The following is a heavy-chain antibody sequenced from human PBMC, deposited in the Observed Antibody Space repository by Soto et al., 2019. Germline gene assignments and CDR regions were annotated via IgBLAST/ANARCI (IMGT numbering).Heavy chain of an antibody. CDR2: IIPIFGTA. CDR3: ARRGGYSYGYDYYGMDV. Sequence: QVQLVQSGAEVKKPGSSVKVSCKASGGTFSSYAISWVRQAPGQGLEWMGGIIPIFGTANYAQKFQGRVTVPGVHSTGTAYMELGSLRAEDTAVYYCARRGGYSYGYDYYGMDVWGQGTTVTVSS. D-gene: IGHD5-18*01. V-gene: IGHV1-69*12. CDR1: GGTFSSYA. J-gene: IGHJ6*02.